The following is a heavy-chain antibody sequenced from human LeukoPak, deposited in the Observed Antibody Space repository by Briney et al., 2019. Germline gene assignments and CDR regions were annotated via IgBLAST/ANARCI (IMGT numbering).Heavy chain of an antibody. CDR3: ATDRFGNYDFDN. CDR2: ISSSGSYT. D-gene: IGHD4-11*01. V-gene: IGHV3-21*01. Sequence: GGSLRLSCAASGFAFNTYTLNWVRQAPGKGLEWVACISSSGSYTYYANSVKGRFTVSRDNAKNSLFLQMNSLRAEGTAMYYCATDRFGNYDFDNWGQGTLVTVSS. J-gene: IGHJ4*02. CDR1: GFAFNTYT.